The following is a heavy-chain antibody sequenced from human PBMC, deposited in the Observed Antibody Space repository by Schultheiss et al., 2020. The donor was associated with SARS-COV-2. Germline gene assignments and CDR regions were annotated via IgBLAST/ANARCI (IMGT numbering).Heavy chain of an antibody. Sequence: ASVKVSCKASGGTFSSYAISWVRQAPGQGLEWMGRINPHSGGTNFAHKFQGRVTMSRDTSTSTAYMELRSLRSDDTAVYYCARVASLGDWDDAFDIWGQGTMVTVSS. CDR1: GGTFSSYA. J-gene: IGHJ3*02. CDR3: ARVASLGDWDDAFDI. CDR2: INPHSGGT. V-gene: IGHV1-18*01. D-gene: IGHD2-21*02.